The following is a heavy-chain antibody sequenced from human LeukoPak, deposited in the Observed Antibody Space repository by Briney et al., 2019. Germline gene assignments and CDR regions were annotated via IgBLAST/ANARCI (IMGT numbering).Heavy chain of an antibody. D-gene: IGHD3-22*01. J-gene: IGHJ4*02. CDR2: IIPIFGIA. Sequence: ASVKVSCKASGGTFSSYAISWVRQAPGQGLEWMGRIIPIFGIANYAQKFQGRVTITADKSASTAYMELSSLRSEDTAVYYCAREGGYYYDSSGYYDYWGQGTLVTVSS. CDR3: AREGGYYYDSSGYYDY. CDR1: GGTFSSYA. V-gene: IGHV1-69*04.